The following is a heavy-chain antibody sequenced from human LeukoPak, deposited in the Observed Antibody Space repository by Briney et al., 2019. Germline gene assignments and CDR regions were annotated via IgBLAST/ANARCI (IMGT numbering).Heavy chain of an antibody. CDR2: ISSSGSTI. D-gene: IGHD6-19*01. CDR1: GFTFSDYY. Sequence: GGSLRLSCAASGFTFSDYYMSWIRQAPGKGLEWVSYISSSGSTIYYADSVKGRFTISRDNAKNSLYLQMNSLRAEDTAVYYCARDQGSGWQDDAFDIWGQGTMVTVSS. J-gene: IGHJ3*02. V-gene: IGHV3-11*04. CDR3: ARDQGSGWQDDAFDI.